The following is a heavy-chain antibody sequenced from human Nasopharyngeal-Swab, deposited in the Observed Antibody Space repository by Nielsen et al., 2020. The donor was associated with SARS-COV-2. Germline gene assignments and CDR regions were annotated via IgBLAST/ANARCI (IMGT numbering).Heavy chain of an antibody. D-gene: IGHD2-21*02. CDR1: GFSLSTSGMC. Sequence: SGPTLVKPTQTLRLTCTFSGFSLSTSGMCVTWVRQPPGKALEWLALIDWGDDKYYTTSLKTRLAISKDTSNNQVVLIMANMDPGDTATYYCGRISPHDFHIDDWGQGTLVTVSS. CDR2: IDWGDDK. J-gene: IGHJ4*02. CDR3: GRISPHDFHIDD. V-gene: IGHV2-70*20.